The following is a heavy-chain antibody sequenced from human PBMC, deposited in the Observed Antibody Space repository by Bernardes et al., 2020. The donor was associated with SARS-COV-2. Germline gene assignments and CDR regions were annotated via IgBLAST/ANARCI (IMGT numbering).Heavy chain of an antibody. D-gene: IGHD2-21*01. V-gene: IGHV3-7*05. CDR3: ARENTDSRGIDI. CDR1: GFTMSSYW. CDR2: IKQDGSEI. J-gene: IGHJ3*02. Sequence: GSLRLSCAASGFTMSSYWMTWVRQAPGRGLEWVANIKQDGSEIYYVDSVKGRFTISRDNAKNSLHLQMSSLRAEDTALYYCARENTDSRGIDIWGQGTMVTVSS.